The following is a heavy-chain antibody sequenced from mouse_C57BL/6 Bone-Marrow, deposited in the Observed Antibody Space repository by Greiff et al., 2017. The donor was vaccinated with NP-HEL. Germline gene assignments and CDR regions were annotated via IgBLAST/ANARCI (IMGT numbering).Heavy chain of an antibody. V-gene: IGHV5-6*01. CDR1: GFTFSSYG. CDR3: ARPAGYAMDY. Sequence: EVQLQESGGDLVKPGGSLKLSCAASGFTFSSYGLSWVRQTPDKRLEWVATISSGGSTNYYPDSVKGRFPISRDNAKNTLYLQMSSLKSEDTAMYYGARPAGYAMDYWGQGTSGTVSS. CDR2: ISSGGSTN. D-gene: IGHD1-2*01. J-gene: IGHJ4*01.